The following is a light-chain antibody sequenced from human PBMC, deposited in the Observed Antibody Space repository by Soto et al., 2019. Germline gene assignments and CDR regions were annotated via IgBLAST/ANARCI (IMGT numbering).Light chain of an antibody. CDR2: EVS. V-gene: IGLV2-8*01. J-gene: IGLJ1*01. CDR1: SSGVGGYNY. CDR3: SSYAGSNNV. Sequence: QSVLTQPPSASGSPGQSVTISCTGTSSGVGGYNYVSWYQQHPGKAPKLMIYEVSKRPSGVPDRFSGSKSGNTASLTVSGLQAEDEADYYCSSYAGSNNVFGTGTKVTV.